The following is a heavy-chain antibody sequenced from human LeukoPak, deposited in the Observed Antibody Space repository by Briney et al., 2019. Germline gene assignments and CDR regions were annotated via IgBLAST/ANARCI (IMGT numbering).Heavy chain of an antibody. V-gene: IGHV4-59*01. J-gene: IGHJ6*04. CDR2: IYYSGST. CDR3: ARVHCSGGSCYSLDYYYYYGMDV. Sequence: SETLSLTCTVSGGSISSYYWSWIRQPPGKGLEWIGYIYYSGSTNYNPSLKSRVTISVDTSKYQFSLKLSSVTAADTAVYYCARVHCSGGSCYSLDYYYYYGMDVWGKGTTVTVSS. D-gene: IGHD2-15*01. CDR1: GGSISSYY.